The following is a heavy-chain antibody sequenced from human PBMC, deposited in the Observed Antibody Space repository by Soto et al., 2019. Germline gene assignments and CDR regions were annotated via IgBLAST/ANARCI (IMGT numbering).Heavy chain of an antibody. V-gene: IGHV4-30-2*01. CDR1: GGSISSGGYS. J-gene: IGHJ4*02. Sequence: SETLSLTCAVSGGSISSGGYSWSWIRQPPGKGLEWIGYIYHSGSTYYNPSLKSRVTISVDRSKNQFSLKLSSVTAADTAVYYCARGFRGYFDYWGQGTLVTVSS. CDR2: IYHSGST. CDR3: ARGFRGYFDY.